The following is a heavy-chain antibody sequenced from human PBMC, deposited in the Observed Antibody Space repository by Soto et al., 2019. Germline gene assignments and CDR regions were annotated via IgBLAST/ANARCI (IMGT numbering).Heavy chain of an antibody. V-gene: IGHV4-31*03. CDR3: ARDRRYCSGGSCYSGEDY. CDR2: IYYSGST. J-gene: IGHJ4*02. CDR1: VGSISSGGYY. Sequence: TLSLTCSVSVGSISSGGYYGIWIRQHPGKGLEWIGYIYYSGSTYYNPSLKSRVTISVDTSKNQFSLKLSSVTAADTAVYYCARDRRYCSGGSCYSGEDYWGQGTLVTVSS. D-gene: IGHD2-15*01.